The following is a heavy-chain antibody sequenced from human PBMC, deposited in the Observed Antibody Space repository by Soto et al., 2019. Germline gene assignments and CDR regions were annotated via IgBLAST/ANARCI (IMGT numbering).Heavy chain of an antibody. Sequence: EVQLVESGGGWVQPGGSLRLSCAASGFTFSSYWMRWVRQAPGKGLEWVATIKQDGSEKYYVDSVKGRFTLSRDNAKNSLCLQMNSLRAEDTAVYDCARGRGWSPGCHNFDYWVQGTLVTVSS. CDR1: GFTFSSYW. D-gene: IGHD2-2*01. V-gene: IGHV3-7*01. J-gene: IGHJ4*02. CDR3: ARGRGWSPGCHNFDY. CDR2: IKQDGSEK.